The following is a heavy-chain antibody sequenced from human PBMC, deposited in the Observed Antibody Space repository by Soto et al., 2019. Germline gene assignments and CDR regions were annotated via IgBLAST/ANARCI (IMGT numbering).Heavy chain of an antibody. Sequence: QVQLVESGGGVVQPGRSLGISCAASGFTFNTYGMHWVRQAPGKGLEWVAAISYDGINKYYVDSVKGRFTISRDNSKNTLYVQMNSLRAEDTALYYCARSPQPTRGIHWYFDLWGRGILVTVSS. J-gene: IGHJ2*01. V-gene: IGHV3-30*03. CDR2: ISYDGINK. CDR3: ARSPQPTRGIHWYFDL. CDR1: GFTFNTYG. D-gene: IGHD1-26*01.